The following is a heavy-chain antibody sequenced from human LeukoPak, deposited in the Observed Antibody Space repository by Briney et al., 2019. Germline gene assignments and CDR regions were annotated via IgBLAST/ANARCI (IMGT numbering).Heavy chain of an antibody. CDR1: GFTVSSNY. CDR3: ARRIAAAAAPYYFDY. Sequence: GGSLRLSCAASGFTVSSNYMSWVRQPPGKGLEWVSVIYSGGSTYYADSVKGRFTISRDNSKNTLYLQMNSLRAEDTAVYYCARRIAAAAAPYYFDYWGQGTLVTVSS. J-gene: IGHJ4*02. D-gene: IGHD6-13*01. V-gene: IGHV3-53*03. CDR2: IYSGGST.